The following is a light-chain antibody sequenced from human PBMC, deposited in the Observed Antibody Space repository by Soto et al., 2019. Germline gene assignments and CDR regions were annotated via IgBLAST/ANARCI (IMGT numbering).Light chain of an antibody. CDR3: SSYTSSSTDV. J-gene: IGLJ1*01. CDR1: SSDVGGNNY. CDR2: DVS. Sequence: QSVLTQPASVSGSPGQSIAISCTGTSSDVGGNNYVFWYQQHPGKTNKLMICDVSNRPSGVSNRFSGSKSGNTASLTISGLQAEDEAEYYCSSYTSSSTDVFGTGTKVTVL. V-gene: IGLV2-14*03.